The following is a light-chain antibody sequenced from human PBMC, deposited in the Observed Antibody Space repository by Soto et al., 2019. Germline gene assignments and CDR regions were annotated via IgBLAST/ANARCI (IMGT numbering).Light chain of an antibody. CDR1: QSVSSD. CDR2: GAS. CDR3: QHYNSYSEA. Sequence: EIVLTQSPGTLSLSPGERATLSCRASQSVSSDLAWYHQKPGQAPRLLIYGASTRATGIPARFSGSGSGTEFTLTISSLQPDDFATYYRQHYNSYSEAFGQGTKVDIK. J-gene: IGKJ1*01. V-gene: IGKV3-15*01.